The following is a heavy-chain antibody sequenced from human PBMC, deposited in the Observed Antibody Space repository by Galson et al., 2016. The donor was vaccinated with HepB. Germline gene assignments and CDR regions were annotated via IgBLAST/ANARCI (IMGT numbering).Heavy chain of an antibody. CDR1: GFTFSSYA. Sequence: SLRLSCAASGFTFSSYAMNWVRQAPGKGLEWVSTITASAGSTYHTDSVKGRFTISRDNSRNTLYLQMNSLRPDDTAVYYCATRDRSWSDYWGQGTLVTVSS. CDR3: ATRDRSWSDY. V-gene: IGHV3-23*01. J-gene: IGHJ4*02. CDR2: ITASAGST. D-gene: IGHD6-13*01.